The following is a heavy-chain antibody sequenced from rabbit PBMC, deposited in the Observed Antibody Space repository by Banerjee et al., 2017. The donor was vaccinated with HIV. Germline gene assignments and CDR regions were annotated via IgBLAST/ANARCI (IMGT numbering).Heavy chain of an antibody. Sequence: QSLEESGGDLVKPGASLTLTCTASGFSFSSYYYMCWVRQAPGKGLEWIACIYAGSSGSTYYASWAKGRFTMSKTSSTTVTLQMTTVTAADTATYFCAGGDGSSGWGFNLWGPGTLVTVS. CDR2: IYAGSSGST. CDR1: GFSFSSYYY. J-gene: IGHJ4*01. V-gene: IGHV1S40*01. D-gene: IGHD4-1*01. CDR3: AGGDGSSGWGFNL.